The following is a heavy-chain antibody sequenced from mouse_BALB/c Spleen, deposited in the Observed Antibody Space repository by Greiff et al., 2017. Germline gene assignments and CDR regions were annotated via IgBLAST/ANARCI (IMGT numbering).Heavy chain of an antibody. CDR3: ARDKGYYGSSYAFAY. D-gene: IGHD1-1*01. CDR2: IRNKANGYTT. CDR1: GFTFTDYY. V-gene: IGHV7-3*02. J-gene: IGHJ3*01. Sequence: EVMLVESGGGLVQPGGSLRLSCATSGFTFTDYYMSWVRQPPGKALEWLGFIRNKANGYTTEYSASVKGRFTISRDNSQSILYLQMNTLRAEDSATYYCARDKGYYGSSYAFAYWGQGTLVTVSA.